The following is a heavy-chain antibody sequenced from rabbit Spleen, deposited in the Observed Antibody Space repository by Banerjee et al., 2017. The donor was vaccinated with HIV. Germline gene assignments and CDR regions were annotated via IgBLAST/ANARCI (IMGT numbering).Heavy chain of an antibody. V-gene: IGHV1S40*01. J-gene: IGHJ4*01. CDR3: ARGYTSASDYYGL. D-gene: IGHD1-1*01. CDR2: IATGGSGSI. Sequence: QSLEESGGGLVKPGASLTLTCKASGFSFSSGYYMCWVLQAPGKGLEWIACIATGGSGSIYYATWAKGRFPISKTSSTTVDLQLNSLTAADTATYFCARGYTSASDYYGLWGPGPLVPVS. CDR1: GFSFSSGYY.